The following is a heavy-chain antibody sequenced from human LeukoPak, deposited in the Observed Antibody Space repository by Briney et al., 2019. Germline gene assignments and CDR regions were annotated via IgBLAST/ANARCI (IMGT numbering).Heavy chain of an antibody. V-gene: IGHV3-15*04. D-gene: IGHD4-17*01. CDR2: IESKTDGGTT. CDR3: TTVGHGDYHYYYYMDV. J-gene: IGHJ6*03. CDR1: GFTFSNAW. Sequence: PGGSLRLSCAASGFTFSNAWMSWVRQAPGKGLEWVGRIESKTDGGTTDYAAPVKGRFTISRDDSKNTLYLQMNSLKTEDTAVYYCTTVGHGDYHYYYYMDVWGKGTTVTVSS.